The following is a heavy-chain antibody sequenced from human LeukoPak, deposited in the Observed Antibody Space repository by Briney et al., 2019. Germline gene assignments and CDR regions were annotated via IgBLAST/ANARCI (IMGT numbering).Heavy chain of an antibody. CDR1: GFTFTDYY. D-gene: IGHD3-9*01. V-gene: IGHV1-2*02. Sequence: ASVKVSCKASGFTFTDYYTHWVRQAPGQGLEWMGWINPNSGGTNYAQKFQGRVTMTRDTSISTAYMELSRLRSDDTAVYYCARGSSRVYDILTGYLYWGQGTLVTVSS. CDR2: INPNSGGT. J-gene: IGHJ4*02. CDR3: ARGSSRVYDILTGYLY.